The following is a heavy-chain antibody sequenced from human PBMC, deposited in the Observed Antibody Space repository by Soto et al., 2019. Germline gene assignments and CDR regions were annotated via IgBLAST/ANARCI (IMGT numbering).Heavy chain of an antibody. V-gene: IGHV1-2*02. CDR1: VYIFSSNY. D-gene: IGHD3-10*01. CDR2: INPHSGAT. CDR3: VRAHAIGFSTWLET. J-gene: IGHJ5*02. Sequence: ASVXVSFKSSVYIFSSNYIHFFLQAPGQGLECLGWINPHSGATNYAQKFLGRVTMSADTSASTAYMDLARLKSDDTAVYYCVRAHAIGFSTWLETWGPGTLVKVYS.